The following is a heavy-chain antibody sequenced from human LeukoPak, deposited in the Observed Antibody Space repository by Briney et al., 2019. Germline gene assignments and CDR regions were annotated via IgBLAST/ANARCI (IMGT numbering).Heavy chain of an antibody. D-gene: IGHD3-22*01. CDR2: INWNGGST. Sequence: GGSLRLSCAASGFTFDAYGMSWVRQAPGKGLEWVSGINWNGGSTGYADSVKGRFTISRDNAKNSLYLQMNSLICEDTALYYCARDLYYYDSSGYSADSFDIWGQGTLVTVSS. CDR1: GFTFDAYG. CDR3: ARDLYYYDSSGYSADSFDI. J-gene: IGHJ3*02. V-gene: IGHV3-20*04.